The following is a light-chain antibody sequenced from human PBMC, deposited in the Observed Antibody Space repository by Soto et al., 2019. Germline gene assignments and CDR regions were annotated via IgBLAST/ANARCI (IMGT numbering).Light chain of an antibody. J-gene: IGLJ2*01. CDR3: GSWDSSLSTVV. V-gene: IGLV1-51*01. Sequence: QSVLTQPSSVSAARGQTVTISCSGSRSNFGKNFVSWYQQLPGTAPKLLIYEDNKRLSGIPDRFSGSKSGTSATLGVTGLQAGDEADYYCGSWDSSLSTVVFGGGTKLTVL. CDR2: EDN. CDR1: RSNFGKNF.